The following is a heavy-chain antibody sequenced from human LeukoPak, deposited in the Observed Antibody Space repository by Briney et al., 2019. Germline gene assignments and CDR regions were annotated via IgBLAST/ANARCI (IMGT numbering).Heavy chain of an antibody. J-gene: IGHJ4*02. Sequence: GASVKVSCKVSGYTLTELSMHWVRQAPGKGLEWMGGFDPEDGETIYAQKFQGRVTMTEDTSTDTAYMELSSLRFEDTAVYYCAVTDGYNLSVGYWGQGTLVTVSS. V-gene: IGHV1-24*01. CDR2: FDPEDGET. CDR1: GYTLTELS. D-gene: IGHD5-24*01. CDR3: AVTDGYNLSVGY.